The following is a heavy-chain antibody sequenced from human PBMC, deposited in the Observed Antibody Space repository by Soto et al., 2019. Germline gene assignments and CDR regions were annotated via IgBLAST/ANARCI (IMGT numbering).Heavy chain of an antibody. V-gene: IGHV1-69*12. CDR3: ARSYWGDSGYDYNFDY. J-gene: IGHJ4*02. D-gene: IGHD5-12*01. CDR1: GGTFSSYA. Sequence: QVQLVQSGAEVKKPGSSVKVSCKASGGTFSSYAISWVRQAPGQGLEWMGGIIPIFGTANYAQKFEGRVTITADESTSTAYMELSSLRSDDTAVYYCARSYWGDSGYDYNFDYWGQGTLVTVSS. CDR2: IIPIFGTA.